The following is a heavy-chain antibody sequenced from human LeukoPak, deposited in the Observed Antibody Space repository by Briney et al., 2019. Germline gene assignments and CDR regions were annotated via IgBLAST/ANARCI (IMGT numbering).Heavy chain of an antibody. CDR2: IYYSGST. CDR3: ARESPAAYYFDY. J-gene: IGHJ4*02. CDR1: GGSISSYY. V-gene: IGHV4-59*01. Sequence: KPSETLSLTCTVSGGSISSYYWSWIRQPPGKGLEWIGYIYYSGSTYYNPSLKSRVTISVDTSKNQFSLKLSSVTAADTAVYYCARESPAAYYFDYWGQGTLVTVSS. D-gene: IGHD2-2*01.